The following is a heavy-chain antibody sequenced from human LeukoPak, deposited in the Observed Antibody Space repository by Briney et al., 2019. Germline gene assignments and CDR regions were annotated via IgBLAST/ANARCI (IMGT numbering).Heavy chain of an antibody. CDR1: GYSFTSYW. CDR2: IYPGDSDT. CDR3: ARQYYYGSGSIGYFDY. D-gene: IGHD3-10*01. V-gene: IGHV5-51*01. J-gene: IGHJ4*02. Sequence: RGESLKISCKASGYSFTSYWIGWVRQMPGKGREWMGIIYPGDSDTRYSPSFQGQVTMSADKSISTAYLQWSSLKASDTAMYYCARQYYYGSGSIGYFDYWGQGTLVTVSS.